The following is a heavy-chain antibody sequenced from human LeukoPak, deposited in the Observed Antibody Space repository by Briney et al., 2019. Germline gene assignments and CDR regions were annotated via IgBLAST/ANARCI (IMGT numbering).Heavy chain of an antibody. V-gene: IGHV1-18*01. CDR1: GYTFTSYG. D-gene: IGHD3-3*01. J-gene: IGHJ6*03. CDR3: ARSGRPYDFWSGRYYMDV. CDR2: ISAYNGNT. Sequence: GASVKVSCKASGYTFTSYGISWVRQAPGQGLEWMGWISAYNGNTNYAQKPQGRVTMTTDTSTSTAYMELRSLRSDDTAVYYCARSGRPYDFWSGRYYMDVWGKGTTVTVSS.